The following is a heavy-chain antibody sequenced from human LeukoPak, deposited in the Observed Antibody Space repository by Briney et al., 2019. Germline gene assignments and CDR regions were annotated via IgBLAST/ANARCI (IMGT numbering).Heavy chain of an antibody. J-gene: IGHJ4*02. V-gene: IGHV3-23*01. Sequence: GGSLRLSCAASGFSFSSYVMTWVRQAPGKGLEWVSGISGSGGSTFYADSVKGRFTISRDNSKNTLYLQMNSLRAEDTAVYYCAKVSMRDYYGSGSSIDYWGQGILVTVSS. CDR2: ISGSGGST. D-gene: IGHD3-10*01. CDR3: AKVSMRDYYGSGSSIDY. CDR1: GFSFSSYV.